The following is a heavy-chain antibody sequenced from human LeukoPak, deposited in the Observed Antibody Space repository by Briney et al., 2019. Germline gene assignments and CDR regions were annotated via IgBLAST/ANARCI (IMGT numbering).Heavy chain of an antibody. D-gene: IGHD2/OR15-2a*01. V-gene: IGHV3-74*01. Sequence: GGSLRLSCAASGFTFSTYWIHWVRQAPGKGLVWVSRINVDGSSTSYADSVKGRFTISRDNAENTLYLQMNSLIAEDTAVYYCASYLTSIPSGMDVWGQGTTVTVSS. CDR1: GFTFSTYW. J-gene: IGHJ6*02. CDR3: ASYLTSIPSGMDV. CDR2: INVDGSST.